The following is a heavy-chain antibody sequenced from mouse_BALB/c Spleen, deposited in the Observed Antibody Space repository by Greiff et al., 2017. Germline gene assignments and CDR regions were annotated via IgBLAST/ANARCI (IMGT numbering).Heavy chain of an antibody. CDR2: ISNGGGST. CDR3: ARHKGTTAMDY. CDR1: GFTFSSYT. J-gene: IGHJ4*01. Sequence: EEQGVESGGGLVQPGGSLKLSCAASGFTFSSYTMSWVRQTPEKRLEWVAYISNGGGSTYYPDTVKGRFTISRDNAKNTLYLQMSSLKSEDTAMYYCARHKGTTAMDYWGQGTSVTVSS. V-gene: IGHV5-12-2*01. D-gene: IGHD2-12*01.